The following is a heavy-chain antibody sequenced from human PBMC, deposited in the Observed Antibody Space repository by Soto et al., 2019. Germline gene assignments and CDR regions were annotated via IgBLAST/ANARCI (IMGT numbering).Heavy chain of an antibody. CDR1: GYTFTNND. Sequence: ASVNVSCKASGYTFTNNDVSWVRQATGQGLEWMGWMNPGSGDTGCAQKFQGRVTMTRDISIATAYMELNSLTSEDTAIYYCARMESFGSLNWFDPWGQGTLVTVSS. CDR3: ARMESFGSLNWFDP. J-gene: IGHJ5*02. CDR2: MNPGSGDT. D-gene: IGHD5-18*01. V-gene: IGHV1-8*01.